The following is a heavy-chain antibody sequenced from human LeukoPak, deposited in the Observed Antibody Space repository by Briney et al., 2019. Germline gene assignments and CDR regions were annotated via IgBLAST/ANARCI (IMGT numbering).Heavy chain of an antibody. CDR3: ARTSYDILSYWYFDL. D-gene: IGHD3-9*01. CDR1: GGSISSYY. Sequence: SETLSLTCTVSGGSISSYYWSWLRQPPGKGLEWIGYIYYSGSTNYNPSLKSRVTISVDTSKNQFSLKLRSVTAADTAVYYCARTSYDILSYWYFDLWGRGTLVTVSS. CDR2: IYYSGST. J-gene: IGHJ2*01. V-gene: IGHV4-59*01.